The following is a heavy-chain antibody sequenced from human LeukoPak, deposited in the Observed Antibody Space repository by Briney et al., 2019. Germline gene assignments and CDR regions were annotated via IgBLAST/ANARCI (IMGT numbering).Heavy chain of an antibody. CDR1: GGSFSGYY. J-gene: IGHJ5*02. CDR3: ALTVVPAASPVGNWFDP. Sequence: SETLSLTCAVYGGSFSGYYWSWIRQPPGNWLEWIGEINHSGSTNYNPSLKSRVTISVDTSKNQFSLKLSSVTAADTAVYYCALTVVPAASPVGNWFDPWGQGTLVTVSS. V-gene: IGHV4-34*01. D-gene: IGHD2-2*01. CDR2: INHSGST.